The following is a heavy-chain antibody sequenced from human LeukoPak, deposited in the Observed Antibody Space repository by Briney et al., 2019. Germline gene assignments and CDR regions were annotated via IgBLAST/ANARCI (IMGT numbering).Heavy chain of an antibody. V-gene: IGHV3-48*03. Sequence: GGSLRLSCAASGFTFSSYEMNWVRQAPGKGLEWVSYISSSGSTIYYADSVKGRFTISRDNAKNSLYLQMNSLRAEDTAVYYCARDKVGSDYTDYGGNDYWGQGTLVTVSS. D-gene: IGHD4-23*01. J-gene: IGHJ4*02. CDR2: ISSSGSTI. CDR1: GFTFSSYE. CDR3: ARDKVGSDYTDYGGNDY.